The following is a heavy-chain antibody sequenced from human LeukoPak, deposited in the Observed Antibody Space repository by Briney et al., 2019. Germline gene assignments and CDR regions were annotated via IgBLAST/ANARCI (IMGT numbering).Heavy chain of an antibody. CDR2: ISSSSSYI. CDR1: GFTFSSYS. Sequence: KSGGSLRLSCAASGFTFSSYSMNWVRQAPGKGLEWVSSISSSSSYIYYADSVKGRFTISRDNSKNTLCLQMNSLRAEDTAIYYCANQVLPGYFHYGMDVWGQGTTVTVSS. D-gene: IGHD4/OR15-4a*01. CDR3: ANQVLPGYFHYGMDV. J-gene: IGHJ6*02. V-gene: IGHV3-21*04.